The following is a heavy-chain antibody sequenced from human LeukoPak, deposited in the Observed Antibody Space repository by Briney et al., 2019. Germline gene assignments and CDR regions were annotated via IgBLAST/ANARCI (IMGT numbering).Heavy chain of an antibody. CDR1: GYTFTGYY. CDR2: TNPNSGGT. CDR3: ARLMVRGVIISNFDY. D-gene: IGHD3-10*01. V-gene: IGHV1-2*02. J-gene: IGHJ4*02. Sequence: ASVKVSCKASGYTFTGYYMHWVRQAPGQGLEWMGWTNPNSGGTNYAQKFQGRVTMTRDTSISTAYMELSRLRSDGTALYYCARLMVRGVIISNFDYWGQGTLVTVSS.